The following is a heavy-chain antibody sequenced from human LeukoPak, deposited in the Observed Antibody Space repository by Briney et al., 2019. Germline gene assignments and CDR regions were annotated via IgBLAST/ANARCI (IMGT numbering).Heavy chain of an antibody. V-gene: IGHV3-23*01. Sequence: GGTLRLSCEASGFTFSRYGMSWVRQAPGKGLEWVSAIRGSGGSTYYADSVKGRFTISRDNSKNTLYLQMNSLRAEDTAVYYCARDWTGATYDYWGQGTLVTVSS. CDR1: GFTFSRYG. CDR2: IRGSGGST. D-gene: IGHD1-26*01. J-gene: IGHJ4*02. CDR3: ARDWTGATYDY.